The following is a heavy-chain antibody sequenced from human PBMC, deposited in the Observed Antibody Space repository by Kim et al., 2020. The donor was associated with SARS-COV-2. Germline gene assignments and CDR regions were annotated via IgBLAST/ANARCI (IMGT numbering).Heavy chain of an antibody. V-gene: IGHV3-23*01. CDR1: GFTFSSYA. Sequence: GGSLRLSCAASGFTFSSYAMSWVRQDPGKGLEWVSAISGSGGSTYYADSVKGRFTISRDNSKNTLYLQMNSLRAEDTAVYYCAKDRAAARYYYYGMDVWGQGTTVTVSS. CDR2: ISGSGGST. CDR3: AKDRAAARYYYYGMDV. J-gene: IGHJ6*02. D-gene: IGHD6-13*01.